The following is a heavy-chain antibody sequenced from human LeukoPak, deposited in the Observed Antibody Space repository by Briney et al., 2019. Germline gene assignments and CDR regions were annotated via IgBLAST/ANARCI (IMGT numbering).Heavy chain of an antibody. CDR1: GSTFSDYS. Sequence: GGSLRLSCAASGSTFSDYSMNWVRQAPGKGLEWVSIIYRGGSTYYADSVEGRFTISRDNSKNTLYLQMNSLRAEDTAVYYCAATAASDVYYYYYMDVWGKGTTVTVSS. D-gene: IGHD2-2*01. V-gene: IGHV3-53*01. CDR2: IYRGGST. CDR3: AATAASDVYYYYYMDV. J-gene: IGHJ6*03.